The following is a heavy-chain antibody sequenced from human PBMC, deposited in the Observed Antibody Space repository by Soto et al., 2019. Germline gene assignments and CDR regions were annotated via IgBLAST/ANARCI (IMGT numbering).Heavy chain of an antibody. CDR1: GFTFGDYG. J-gene: IGHJ6*02. V-gene: IGHV3-49*04. CDR2: IRSKTYGGTT. CDR3: ARSPDPGHGAMDV. D-gene: IGHD3-10*01. Sequence: GGSLRLSCTASGFTFGDYGLSWVRQAPGKGLEWVSLIRSKTYGGTTEYAASVKGRSTISREDSKSIAYLQMNSLKTEDTAVYYCARSPDPGHGAMDVWGQGTTVTVS.